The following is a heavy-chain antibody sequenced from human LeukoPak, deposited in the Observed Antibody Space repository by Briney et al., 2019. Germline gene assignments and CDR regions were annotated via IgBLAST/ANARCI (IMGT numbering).Heavy chain of an antibody. CDR2: MNPNSGNT. V-gene: IGHV1-8*01. J-gene: IGHJ4*02. Sequence: ASVKVSCKASGYTFTSYDINWVRQATGHGLEWMGWMNPNSGNTGYAQKFQGRVTMTRNTSISTAYMELSSLRSEDTAVYYCARASRRAAAGLGRYFDYWGQGTLVTVSS. CDR3: ARASRRAAAGLGRYFDY. D-gene: IGHD6-13*01. CDR1: GYTFTSYD.